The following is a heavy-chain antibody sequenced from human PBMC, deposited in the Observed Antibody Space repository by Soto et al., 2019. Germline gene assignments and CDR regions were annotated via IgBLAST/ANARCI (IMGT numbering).Heavy chain of an antibody. CDR3: SRAVGGFTYGYPDY. D-gene: IGHD5-18*01. V-gene: IGHV2-70*01. CDR1: GFSLSTTGMC. Sequence: PTLVNPTQTLTLTCTFSGFSLSTTGMCVSWIRQPPGKALEWLALIDWADDKYYSTSLKTRLTISKDTSKNQAVLTMTNVEPVDTATYFCSRAVGGFTYGYPDYWGQGTLVTVSS. J-gene: IGHJ4*02. CDR2: IDWADDK.